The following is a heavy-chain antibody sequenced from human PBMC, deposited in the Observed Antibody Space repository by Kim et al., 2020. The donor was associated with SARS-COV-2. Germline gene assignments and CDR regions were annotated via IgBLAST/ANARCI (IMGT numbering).Heavy chain of an antibody. Sequence: SGPTLVKPTQTLTLTCTFSGFSLSTSGVGVGWIRQPPGKALEWLALIYWDDDKRYSPSLKSRLTITKDTSKNQVVLTMTNMDPVDTATYYCALGVHVSWYVGWFGPWGQGTLVTVSS. J-gene: IGHJ5*02. D-gene: IGHD3-16*01. CDR2: IYWDDDK. V-gene: IGHV2-5*02. CDR3: ALGVHVSWYVGWFGP. CDR1: GFSLSTSGVG.